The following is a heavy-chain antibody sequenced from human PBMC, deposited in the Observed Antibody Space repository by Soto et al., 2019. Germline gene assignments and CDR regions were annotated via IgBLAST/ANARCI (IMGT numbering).Heavy chain of an antibody. D-gene: IGHD3-10*01. CDR3: ARAHGWTTMVRGVSYYGMDV. CDR2: ISSSSSYI. CDR1: GVTFSSYS. J-gene: IGHJ6*02. Sequence: GVSLRLSCAASGVTFSSYSMNWVRQAPGTGLEWVSSISSSSSYIYYADSVKGRFTISRDNAKNSLYLQMNSLRAEDTAVYYCARAHGWTTMVRGVSYYGMDVWGQGTTVTVSS. V-gene: IGHV3-21*01.